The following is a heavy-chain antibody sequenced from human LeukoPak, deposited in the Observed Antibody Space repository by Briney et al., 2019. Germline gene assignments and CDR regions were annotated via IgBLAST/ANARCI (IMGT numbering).Heavy chain of an antibody. CDR1: GGTFSSYA. J-gene: IGHJ6*03. V-gene: IGHV1-2*02. CDR3: ARDGSGSLYYYYMDV. D-gene: IGHD3-10*01. Sequence: ASVKVSCKASGGTFSSYAISWVRQAPGQGLEWMGWINPNSGGTNYAQKFQGRVTMTRDTSISTAYMELSRLRSDDTAVYYCARDGSGSLYYYYMDVWGKGTTVTISS. CDR2: INPNSGGT.